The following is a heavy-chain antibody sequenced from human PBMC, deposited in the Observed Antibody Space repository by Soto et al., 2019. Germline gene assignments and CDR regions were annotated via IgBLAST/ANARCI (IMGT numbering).Heavy chain of an antibody. CDR1: GGTFSSYA. CDR3: ARDPNLGYCSSTSCYSQGSSWHYYYGMDV. V-gene: IGHV1-69*13. CDR2: IIPIFGTA. D-gene: IGHD2-2*02. Sequence: ASVKVSCKASGGTFSSYAISWVRQAPGQGLEWMGGIIPIFGTANYAQKFQGRVTITADESTSTAYMELSSLRSEDTAVYYCARDPNLGYCSSTSCYSQGSSWHYYYGMDVWGQGTTVTVSS. J-gene: IGHJ6*02.